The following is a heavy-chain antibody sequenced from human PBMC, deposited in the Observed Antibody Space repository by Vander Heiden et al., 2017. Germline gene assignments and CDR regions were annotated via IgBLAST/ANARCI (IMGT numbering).Heavy chain of an antibody. Sequence: AQPVQSGAEVKKPGPSVTVSCNATGGTCSSYASSVVRQAPGQGLEWMGGIIPIFGTAHYAQKFQGRVTITADESTSTAYMELSSLRSEDTAVYYCARALGYCSGGSCYDYYYGMDVWGQGTTVTVSS. V-gene: IGHV1-69*01. CDR2: IIPIFGTA. D-gene: IGHD2-15*01. CDR3: ARALGYCSGGSCYDYYYGMDV. CDR1: GGTCSSYA. J-gene: IGHJ6*02.